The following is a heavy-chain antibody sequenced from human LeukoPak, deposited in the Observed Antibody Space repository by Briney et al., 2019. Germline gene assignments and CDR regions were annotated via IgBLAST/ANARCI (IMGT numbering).Heavy chain of an antibody. J-gene: IGHJ1*01. V-gene: IGHV3-23*01. Sequence: PGGSLRLSCAASGFTFRRYGMSWVRQAPGKGLEWVSSISASGSSTYYADSVKGRFTISRDNSKNTLYLQMNSLRAEDTAVYYCAKGPMIVVVTPIAEYFQHWGQGTLVTVSS. CDR3: AKGPMIVVVTPIAEYFQH. CDR2: ISASGSST. D-gene: IGHD3-22*01. CDR1: GFTFRRYG.